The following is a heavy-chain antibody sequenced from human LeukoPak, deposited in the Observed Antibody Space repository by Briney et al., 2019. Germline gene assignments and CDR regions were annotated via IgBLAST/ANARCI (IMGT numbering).Heavy chain of an antibody. CDR1: GFTVSSNY. D-gene: IGHD6-6*01. CDR3: ARTISSSGIYYYYYMDV. V-gene: IGHV3-53*01. J-gene: IGHJ6*03. CDR2: IYSGGST. Sequence: PGGSLRLSCAASGFTVSSNYMSWVRQAPGKGLEWVSVIYSGGSTYYADSAKGRFTISRDNSKNTLYLQMTSLRAEDTAVYYCARTISSSGIYYYYYMDVWGKGTTVTVSS.